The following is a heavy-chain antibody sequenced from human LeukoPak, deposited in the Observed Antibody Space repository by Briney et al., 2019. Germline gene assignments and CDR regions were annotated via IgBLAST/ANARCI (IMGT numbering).Heavy chain of an antibody. CDR2: IGTAGDT. Sequence: GGSLRLSCAASGFTFSSYDMHWVRQAPGKGLEWVSAIGTAGDTYYPGSVKGRFTISRENAKNSLYLQMSSLRAGDTAVYYCARETYYYGMDVWGQGTTVTVSS. J-gene: IGHJ6*02. V-gene: IGHV3-13*01. CDR1: GFTFSSYD. CDR3: ARETYYYGMDV.